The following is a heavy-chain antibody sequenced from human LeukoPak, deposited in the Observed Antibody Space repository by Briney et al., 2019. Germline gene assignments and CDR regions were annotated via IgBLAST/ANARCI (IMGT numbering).Heavy chain of an antibody. J-gene: IGHJ3*02. CDR3: AKEGSDAFDI. V-gene: IGHV3-30*18. Sequence: GGSLRLSCAASGFTFSNYGMHWVRQAPGKGLEWVAVISYDGSNKYYADSVKGRFTISRDNSKNTLYLQMNSLRAEDTAVYYCAKEGSDAFDIWGQGTMVTVSS. CDR2: ISYDGSNK. CDR1: GFTFSNYG.